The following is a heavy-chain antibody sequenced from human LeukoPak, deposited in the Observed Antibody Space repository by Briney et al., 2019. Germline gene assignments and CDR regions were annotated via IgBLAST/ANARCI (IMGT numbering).Heavy chain of an antibody. Sequence: ASVKVSCTASGYTFTSYYMHWVRQAPGQGLEWMGIINPSGGSTSYAQKFQGRVTMTRDMSTSTVYMELSSLRSEDTAVYYCARAWRDGYNFDYWGQGTLVTVSS. V-gene: IGHV1-46*01. D-gene: IGHD5-24*01. CDR1: GYTFTSYY. CDR2: INPSGGST. CDR3: ARAWRDGYNFDY. J-gene: IGHJ4*02.